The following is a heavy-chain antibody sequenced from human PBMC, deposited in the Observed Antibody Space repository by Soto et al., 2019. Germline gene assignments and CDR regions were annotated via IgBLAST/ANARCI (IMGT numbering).Heavy chain of an antibody. V-gene: IGHV1-69*01. CDR2: SIPIFGTA. Sequence: QVQLVQSGAEVKKPGSSVKVSCKASGGTFSSYAISWVRQAPGQGLEWMGGSIPIFGTANYAQKFQGRVTITADESTSTSYMELSSLRSEATSVYYCSLSIVVVPDASIFDYGGQGTLVTVSS. CDR1: GGTFSSYA. CDR3: SLSIVVVPDASIFDY. D-gene: IGHD2-2*01. J-gene: IGHJ4*02.